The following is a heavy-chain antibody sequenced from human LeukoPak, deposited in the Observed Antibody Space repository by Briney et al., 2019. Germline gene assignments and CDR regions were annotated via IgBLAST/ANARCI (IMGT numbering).Heavy chain of an antibody. CDR1: GYTFTSYG. V-gene: IGHV1-18*01. D-gene: IGHD3-22*01. CDR3: ARDGRHRYYYDSSGFYGSWFDP. Sequence: GASVKVSCKASGYTFTSYGISWVRQAPGQGLEWMGWISGYNGNTKYAQKLQGRVTMTTDTSTTTAYMELRGLRSDDTAVYYCARDGRHRYYYDSSGFYGSWFDPWGQGTLVTVSS. J-gene: IGHJ5*02. CDR2: ISGYNGNT.